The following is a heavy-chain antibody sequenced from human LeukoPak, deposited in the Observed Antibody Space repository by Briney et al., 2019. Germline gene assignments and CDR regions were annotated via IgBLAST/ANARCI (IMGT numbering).Heavy chain of an antibody. D-gene: IGHD3-10*01. CDR3: LVLLWFGKLSGY. J-gene: IGHJ4*02. V-gene: IGHV1-8*01. CDR1: GYTFTSYD. CDR2: MNPNSGNT. Sequence: ASVKVSCKASGYTFTSYDINWVRQATGQGLEWMGWMNPNSGNTGYAQKFQGRVTMTRNTSISTAYMELSSLRSEDTAVYYCLVLLWFGKLSGYWGQGTLVTVSS.